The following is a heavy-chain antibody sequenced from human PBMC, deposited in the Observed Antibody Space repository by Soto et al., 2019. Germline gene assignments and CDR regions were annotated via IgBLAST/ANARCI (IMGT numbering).Heavy chain of an antibody. D-gene: IGHD6-13*01. CDR2: SSAFNGYT. CDR1: GYTFTTSG. V-gene: IGHV1-18*04. CDR3: ARERAYSSSSWGGAFDS. Sequence: QVQLVQFGAEVKKPGASVKVSCKTSGYTFTTSGISWVRQAPGQGREWMGWSSAFNGYTEYSQKCQDRVTMTANTSTATAYKELRTLITDGTAIYDCARERAYSSSSWGGAFDSWGQGPQVTVS. J-gene: IGHJ4*02.